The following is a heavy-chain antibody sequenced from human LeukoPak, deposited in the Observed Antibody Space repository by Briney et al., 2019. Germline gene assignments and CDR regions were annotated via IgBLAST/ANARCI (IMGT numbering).Heavy chain of an antibody. CDR1: GGSISSSSYY. J-gene: IGHJ4*02. CDR2: IYYSGST. CDR3: ASKPSYCSSTSCYHY. V-gene: IGHV4-39*01. D-gene: IGHD2-2*01. Sequence: SETLSLTCTVSGGSISSSSYYWGWIRQPPGKGLEWIGSIYYSGSTYYNPSLKSRVTISVDTPKNQFPLKLSSVTAADTAVYYCASKPSYCSSTSCYHYWGQGTLVTVSS.